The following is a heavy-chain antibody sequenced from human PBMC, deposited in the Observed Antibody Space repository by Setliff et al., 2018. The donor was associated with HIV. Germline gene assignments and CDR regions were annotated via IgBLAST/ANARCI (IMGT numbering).Heavy chain of an antibody. J-gene: IGHJ4*02. CDR2: VYYSGST. CDR3: ARLRGLNLEPFDY. D-gene: IGHD1-1*01. CDR1: GGSIEFSSYY. Sequence: TSETLSLTCSVSGGSIEFSSYYWGWIRQPPGKGLEWIGSVYYSGSTYYNPSPKSRLTISVDTSTNKFSLKLSSVTAADTAVYYCARLRGLNLEPFDYWGQGTLVTVSS. V-gene: IGHV4-39*01.